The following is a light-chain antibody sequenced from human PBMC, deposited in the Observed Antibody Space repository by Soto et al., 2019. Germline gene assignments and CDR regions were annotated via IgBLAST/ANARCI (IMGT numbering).Light chain of an antibody. CDR3: QQYGTSEII. V-gene: IGKV3-20*01. Sequence: FLLTQSQGTLSLSPGERATLSCRASQSLTNSFMAWYQQKPGQAPRLLIYDTSSRASGIPDRFSGSGSGTDFTLTISRLETEDFAVFYCQQYGTSEIILGQGTRLEI. CDR1: QSLTNSF. CDR2: DTS. J-gene: IGKJ5*01.